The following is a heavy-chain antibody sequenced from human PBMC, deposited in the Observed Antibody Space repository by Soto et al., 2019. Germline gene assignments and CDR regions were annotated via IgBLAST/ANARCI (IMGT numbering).Heavy chain of an antibody. D-gene: IGHD1-26*01. CDR1: GYSISSGYY. V-gene: IGHV4-38-2*01. Sequence: PSETLSLTCAVSGYSISSGYYWGWIRQPPGKGLEWIGSIYHSGSTYYNPSLKSRVTISVDTSKNQFSLKLSSVTAADTAVYYCASRASGSYYVPFDYWGQGTLVTV. CDR3: ASRASGSYYVPFDY. CDR2: IYHSGST. J-gene: IGHJ4*02.